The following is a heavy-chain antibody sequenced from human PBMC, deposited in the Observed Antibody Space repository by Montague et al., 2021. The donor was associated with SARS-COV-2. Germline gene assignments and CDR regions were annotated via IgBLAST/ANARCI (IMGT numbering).Heavy chain of an antibody. CDR2: IYYSGST. J-gene: IGHJ4*02. V-gene: IGHV4-59*13. D-gene: IGHD5-24*01. CDR3: ARGDVEMATIKSGGPFYHFDY. Sequence: SETLSLTCTVSGGSISSYYWSWIRQPPGKGLEWIGYIYYSGSTNYNPSLKSPVTISVDTSKNQFSLKLSSVTAADTAVYYCARGDVEMATIKSGGPFYHFDYWGQATLVTVSS. CDR1: GGSISSYY.